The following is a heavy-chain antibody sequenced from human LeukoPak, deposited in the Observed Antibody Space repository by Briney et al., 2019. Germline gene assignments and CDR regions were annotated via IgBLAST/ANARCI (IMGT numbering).Heavy chain of an antibody. J-gene: IGHJ6*02. D-gene: IGHD3-10*01. CDR2: INSDGSST. V-gene: IGHV3-74*01. CDR3: ARTYAYYDGSGSSNYYYGMDV. Sequence: VGSLRHSSAAPRFTFSSYWMHWVRQAPGKGLVWGSRINSDGSSTSYADSVKGRFTISRDNAKNTLYLQMNSLRAEDTAVYYCARTYAYYDGSGSSNYYYGMDVWGQGTTVAVSS. CDR1: RFTFSSYW.